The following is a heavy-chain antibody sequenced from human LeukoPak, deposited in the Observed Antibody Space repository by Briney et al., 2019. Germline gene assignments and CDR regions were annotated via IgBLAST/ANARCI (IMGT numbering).Heavy chain of an antibody. CDR3: ARPDYDSSGYYEV. Sequence: SETLSLACTVSGGSISSHYWSWIRQPPGKGLEWIGSIYYSGSTYYNPSLKSRVTISVDTSKNQFSLKLSSVTAADTAVYYCARPDYDSSGYYEVWGQGTLVTVSS. D-gene: IGHD3-22*01. V-gene: IGHV4-39*01. CDR1: GGSISSHY. CDR2: IYYSGST. J-gene: IGHJ4*02.